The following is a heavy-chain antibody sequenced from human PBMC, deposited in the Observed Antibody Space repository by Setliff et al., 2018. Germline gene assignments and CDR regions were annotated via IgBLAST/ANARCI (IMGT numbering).Heavy chain of an antibody. J-gene: IGHJ4*02. CDR3: VRGAGWTGTATPHFDY. D-gene: IGHD4-4*01. V-gene: IGHV3-74*01. Sequence: GESLKISCAASGFTFSSYWMHWVRQVPGKGLVWVSRIDNGGSDTTYADSVKGRFTTSKDIAKNTLYLQMNSLGVEDTAVYHCVRGAGWTGTATPHFDYWGQGALVTVSS. CDR1: GFTFSSYW. CDR2: IDNGGSDT.